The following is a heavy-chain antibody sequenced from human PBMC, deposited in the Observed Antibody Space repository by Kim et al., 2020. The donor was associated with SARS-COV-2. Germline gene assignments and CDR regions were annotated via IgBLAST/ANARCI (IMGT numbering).Heavy chain of an antibody. V-gene: IGHV4-59*08. CDR1: GGSISSYY. CDR2: IYYSGST. J-gene: IGHJ4*02. Sequence: SETLSLTCTVSGGSISSYYWSWIRQPPGKGLEWIGYIYYSGSTNYNPSLKSRVTISVDTSKNQFSLKLSSVTAADTAVYYCARQRDCSGGSCYSSNFDYWGQGTLVTVSS. D-gene: IGHD2-15*01. CDR3: ARQRDCSGGSCYSSNFDY.